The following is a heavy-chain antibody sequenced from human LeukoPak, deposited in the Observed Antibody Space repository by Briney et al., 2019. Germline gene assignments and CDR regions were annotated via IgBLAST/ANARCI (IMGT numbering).Heavy chain of an antibody. D-gene: IGHD5-18*01. V-gene: IGHV3-48*01. CDR1: GFTFSSYS. Sequence: PGGSLRLSCAASGFTFSSYSMNWVRQAPGKGLEWVSYISRSSSTIYYADSVKGRFTISRDNAKNSLYLQMNSLRAEDTAVYYCARDPGYSYGYVPGYFDYWGQGTLVTVSS. J-gene: IGHJ4*02. CDR3: ARDPGYSYGYVPGYFDY. CDR2: ISRSSSTI.